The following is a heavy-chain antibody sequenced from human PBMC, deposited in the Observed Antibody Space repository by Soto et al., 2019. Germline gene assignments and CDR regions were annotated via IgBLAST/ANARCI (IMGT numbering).Heavy chain of an antibody. Sequence: GASVKVTCKAPGGTFSSYAICWVRHATGQGLEWMGGIIPIFGTANYAQKFQGRVTITADESTSTAYMELSSLRSEDTAVYYCAREDLATDYDDSSGGANCWFDPWVQGTLVTVS. D-gene: IGHD3-22*01. CDR1: GGTFSSYA. CDR3: AREDLATDYDDSSGGANCWFDP. CDR2: IIPIFGTA. V-gene: IGHV1-69*13. J-gene: IGHJ5*02.